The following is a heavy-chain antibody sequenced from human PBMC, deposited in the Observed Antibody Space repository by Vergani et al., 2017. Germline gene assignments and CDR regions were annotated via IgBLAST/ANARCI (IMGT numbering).Heavy chain of an antibody. CDR3: AKDKGPYGYYTFDY. V-gene: IGHV3-43D*03. Sequence: EVQLVESGGVVVQPGGSLRLSCAASGFTFDDYAMHWVRQAPGKGLEWVSLISWDGGSTYYADSVKGRFTISRDNSKNSLYLQMNSLRAEDTALYYCAKDKGPYGYYTFDYWGQGTLVTVSS. J-gene: IGHJ4*02. CDR2: ISWDGGST. CDR1: GFTFDDYA. D-gene: IGHD4-17*01.